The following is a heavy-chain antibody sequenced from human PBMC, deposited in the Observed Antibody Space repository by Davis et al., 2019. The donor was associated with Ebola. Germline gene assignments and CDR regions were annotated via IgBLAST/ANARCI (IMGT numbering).Heavy chain of an antibody. J-gene: IGHJ4*02. CDR3: ARAAFGYNSGWYADY. D-gene: IGHD6-19*01. CDR1: GYTFSSHA. V-gene: IGHV1-18*04. CDR2: ISGDRGNR. Sequence: ASVKVSCKTSGYTFSSHAITWVRQAPGQGLEWMGWISGDRGNRNYAQKLRGRVIMTTDISTGTAYMELRSLRSDDTAVYYCARAAFGYNSGWYADYWGQGTLVTVSS.